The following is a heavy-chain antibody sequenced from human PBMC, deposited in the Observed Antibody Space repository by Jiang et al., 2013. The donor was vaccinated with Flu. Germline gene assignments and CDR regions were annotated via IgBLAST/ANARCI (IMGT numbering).Heavy chain of an antibody. CDR3: ARGRGYYDSSGYYYVYFDY. D-gene: IGHD3-22*01. CDR1: GGSFSGYY. J-gene: IGHJ4*02. Sequence: RLLKPSETLSLTCAVYGGSFSGYYWSWIRQPPGKGLEWIGEINHSGSTNYNPSLKSRVTISVDTSKNQFSLKLSSVTAADTAVYYCARGRGYYDSSGYYYVYFDYVGPGNPGHRL. V-gene: IGHV4-34*01. CDR2: INHSGST.